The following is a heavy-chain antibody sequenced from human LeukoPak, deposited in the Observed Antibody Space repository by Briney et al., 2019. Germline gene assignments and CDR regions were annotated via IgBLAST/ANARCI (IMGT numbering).Heavy chain of an antibody. V-gene: IGHV3-21*01. CDR2: ISSSSSYI. CDR1: GFTFSSYS. Sequence: GGSLRLFCAASGFTFSSYSMNWVRQAPGKGLEWVSSISSSSSYIYYADSVKGRFAISRDNAKNSLYLQMNSLRAEDTAVYYCAREGEQRGYSGYIDYWGQGTLVTVSS. CDR3: AREGEQRGYSGYIDY. J-gene: IGHJ4*02. D-gene: IGHD5-12*01.